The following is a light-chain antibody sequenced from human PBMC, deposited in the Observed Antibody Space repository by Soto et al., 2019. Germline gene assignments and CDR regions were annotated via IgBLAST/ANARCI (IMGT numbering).Light chain of an antibody. CDR1: QTVLTN. V-gene: IGKV3-15*01. J-gene: IGKJ2*01. CDR3: QQYDIWPPYT. Sequence: VMTQSPATLSVSPGERATLACRASQTVLTNLAWYQQKPGQAPRLLIYDASTRATGIPPRFSGGGSGTEFTVTISSLQSEDFAIYYCQQYDIWPPYTFGQGTKVDIK. CDR2: DAS.